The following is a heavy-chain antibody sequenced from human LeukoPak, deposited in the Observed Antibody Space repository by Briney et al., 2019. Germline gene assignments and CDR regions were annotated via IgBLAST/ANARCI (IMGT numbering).Heavy chain of an antibody. Sequence: GGSLRLSCAASGFTFSSYGMTWVRQAPGKGLEWVSTISVNGSSTYYADSVKGRFTISRDNSKNTLYLQMNSLRAEDTAVYYCAKGQDYYDSSGHYEADAFDIWGQGTMVTVSS. CDR1: GFTFSSYG. CDR2: ISVNGSST. CDR3: AKGQDYYDSSGHYEADAFDI. V-gene: IGHV3-23*01. J-gene: IGHJ3*02. D-gene: IGHD3-22*01.